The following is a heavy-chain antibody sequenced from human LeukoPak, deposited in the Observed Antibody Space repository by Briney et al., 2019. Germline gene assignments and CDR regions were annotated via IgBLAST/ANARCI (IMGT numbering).Heavy chain of an antibody. CDR1: GFTFGNRR. CDR2: IKQDGGET. V-gene: IGHV3-7*01. J-gene: IGHJ3*02. CDR3: ARDSTGWQADSFDI. Sequence: PGGSLRLSCVASGFTFGNRRMSWVRQAPGKGLEWVADIKQDGGETYYADFVRGRFTISRDNGKNSLYLQMNSLRVEDTAVYFCARDSTGWQADSFDIWGQGTKVTVSA. D-gene: IGHD2-8*02.